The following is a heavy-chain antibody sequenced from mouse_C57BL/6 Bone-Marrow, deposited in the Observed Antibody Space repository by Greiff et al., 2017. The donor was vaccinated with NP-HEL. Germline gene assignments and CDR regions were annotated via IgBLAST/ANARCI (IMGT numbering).Heavy chain of an antibody. CDR3: ARRGIYGSSYEWYFDV. CDR1: GFTFSDYG. V-gene: IGHV5-15*01. J-gene: IGHJ1*03. D-gene: IGHD1-1*01. Sequence: EVKLVESGGGLVQPGGSLKLSCAASGFTFSDYGMAWVRQAPRKGPEWVAFISTLAYSIYYADTVTGRFTISRENAKNTLYLEMSSLRSEDTAMYYCARRGIYGSSYEWYFDVWGTGTTVTVST. CDR2: ISTLAYSI.